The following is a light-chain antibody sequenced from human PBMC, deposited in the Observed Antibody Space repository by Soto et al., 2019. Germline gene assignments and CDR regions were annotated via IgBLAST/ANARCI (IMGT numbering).Light chain of an antibody. CDR3: QQSFSTPWT. CDR1: QTISTF. V-gene: IGKV1-39*01. J-gene: IGKJ1*01. CDR2: DAT. Sequence: DIHMTQSPSSLSASVGDRVTLTCRASQTISTFLNWYQHKPGKAPKLLIYDATNLYSGVPSRFSGSGSDTDFTLTISSLQPEDFATYSCQQSFSTPWTFGQGTKVDIK.